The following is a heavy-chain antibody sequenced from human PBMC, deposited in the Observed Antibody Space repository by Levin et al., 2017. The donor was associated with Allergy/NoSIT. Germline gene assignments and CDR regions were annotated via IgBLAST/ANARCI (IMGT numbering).Heavy chain of an antibody. J-gene: IGHJ6*02. CDR1: GFTFSSYW. CDR3: ARALSISSSTSCYSWECRYYYGMDV. D-gene: IGHD2-2*01. V-gene: IGHV3-7*01. CDR2: IKQDGSEK. Sequence: GGSLRLSCAASGFTFSSYWMSWVRQAPGKGLEWVANIKQDGSEKYYVDSVKGRFTISRDNAKNSLYLQMNSLRAEDTAVYYCARALSISSSTSCYSWECRYYYGMDVWGQGTTVTVSS.